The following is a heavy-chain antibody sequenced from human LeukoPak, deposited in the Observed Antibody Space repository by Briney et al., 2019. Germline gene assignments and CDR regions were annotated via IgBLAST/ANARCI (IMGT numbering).Heavy chain of an antibody. CDR2: INSYNGNT. V-gene: IGHV1-18*01. J-gene: IGHJ3*02. CDR1: GYIFTSYG. CDR3: ARGARSGSYWHDAFDI. Sequence: ASVKVSCKASGYIFTSYGISWVRQAPGQGLEWMGWINSYNGNTKYTQKVQGRVTMTIDTSTSTAYMEVRSLRSDDTAVYYCARGARSGSYWHDAFDIWGQGTMVTVSS. D-gene: IGHD1-26*01.